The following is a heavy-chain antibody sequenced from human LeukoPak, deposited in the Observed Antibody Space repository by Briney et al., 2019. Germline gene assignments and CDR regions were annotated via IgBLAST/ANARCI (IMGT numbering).Heavy chain of an antibody. J-gene: IGHJ5*02. V-gene: IGHV4-61*01. D-gene: IGHD1-26*01. CDR1: GASVSSASY. CDR2: IYNGVNT. CDR3: ARSRAFNSGAFDP. Sequence: SETLSLTCTVSGASVSSASYWSWIRQPPGKGVEWIAHIYNGVNTNYNPSLKSRVTISVDTSKNQFSLRLNSVTAAGTAVYYCARSRAFNSGAFDPWGQGSLVTVSS.